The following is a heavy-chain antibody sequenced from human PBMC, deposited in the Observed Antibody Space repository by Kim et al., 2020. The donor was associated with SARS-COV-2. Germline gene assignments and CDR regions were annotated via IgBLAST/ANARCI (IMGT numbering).Heavy chain of an antibody. CDR2: T. CDR3: ARDHVEGEFDY. V-gene: IGHV1-46*01. Sequence: TSYAQTFQGRVTMTRDTSTSAVYMELSSLRAEDTAVYYCARDHVEGEFDYWGQGTLVTVSS. D-gene: IGHD3-16*01. J-gene: IGHJ4*02.